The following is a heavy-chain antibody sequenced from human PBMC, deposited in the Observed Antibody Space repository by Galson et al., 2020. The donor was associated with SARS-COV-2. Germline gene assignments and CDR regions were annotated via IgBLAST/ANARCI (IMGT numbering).Heavy chain of an antibody. Sequence: SGSLSLTCTASGGTISTTCFFWVCIRQPPGQGLVWLGTTYYSGTTYYNPALRRRITIYVDTSTNQFSLKLNSVTAAATAVYYCARRGGTGTTQHFYLGCRGTLVAVSS. CDR2: TYYSGTT. D-gene: IGHD4-17*01. V-gene: IGHV4-39*01. J-gene: IGHJ2*01. CDR3: ARRGGTGTTQHFYL. CDR1: GGTISTTCFF.